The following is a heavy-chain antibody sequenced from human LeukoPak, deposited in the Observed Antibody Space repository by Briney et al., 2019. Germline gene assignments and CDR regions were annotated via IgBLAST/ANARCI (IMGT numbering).Heavy chain of an antibody. J-gene: IGHJ4*02. D-gene: IGHD6-13*01. CDR1: GYTFTSSD. Sequence: ASVKVSCKASGYTFTSSDINWVRQATGQGLEWMGWMNPNSGNTGYAQKFQGRVTITRNTSISTAYMELSSLRSEDTAVYYCARGTYSSSWYDFDYWGQGTLVTVSS. CDR2: MNPNSGNT. V-gene: IGHV1-8*03. CDR3: ARGTYSSSWYDFDY.